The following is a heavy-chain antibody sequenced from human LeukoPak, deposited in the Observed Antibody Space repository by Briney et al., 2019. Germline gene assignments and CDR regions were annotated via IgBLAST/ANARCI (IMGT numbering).Heavy chain of an antibody. CDR2: INPNSGGT. V-gene: IGHV1-2*06. D-gene: IGHD1-26*01. J-gene: IGHJ4*02. CDR3: ARDPQWELNFDY. Sequence: ASVTVSCKASGYTFTGYYMHWVRQAPGQGLEWMGRINPNSGGTNYAQKCQGRVTMTRDTSISTAYMELSRLRSDDTAVYYCARDPQWELNFDYWGQGTLVTVSS. CDR1: GYTFTGYY.